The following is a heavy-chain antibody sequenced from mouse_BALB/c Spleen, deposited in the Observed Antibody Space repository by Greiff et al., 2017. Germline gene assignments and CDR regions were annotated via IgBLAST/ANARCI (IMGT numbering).Heavy chain of an antibody. CDR1: GFTFSSFG. Sequence: EVQGVESGGGLVQPGGSRKLSCAASGFTFSSFGMHWVRQAPEKGLEWVAYISSGSSTIYYADTVKGRFTISRDNPKNTLFLQMTSLRSEDTAMYYCARNYRYDTDWYFDVWGAGTTVTVSS. CDR3: ARNYRYDTDWYFDV. D-gene: IGHD2-14*01. CDR2: ISSGSSTI. V-gene: IGHV5-17*02. J-gene: IGHJ1*01.